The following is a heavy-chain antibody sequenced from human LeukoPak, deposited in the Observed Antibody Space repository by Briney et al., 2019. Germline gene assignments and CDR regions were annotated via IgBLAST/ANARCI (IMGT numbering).Heavy chain of an antibody. CDR3: ARDPVVPAAITDDFDP. V-gene: IGHV4-31*03. Sequence: PSETMSLTCTVSGGAISSGGYYWSWIRQHPGKGLEWIGYIYYSGSTYYNPSLKSRVTISVDTSKNQFSLKLSSVTAADTAVYYCARDPVVPAAITDDFDPWGQGTLVAVSS. J-gene: IGHJ5*02. D-gene: IGHD2-2*01. CDR2: IYYSGST. CDR1: GGAISSGGYY.